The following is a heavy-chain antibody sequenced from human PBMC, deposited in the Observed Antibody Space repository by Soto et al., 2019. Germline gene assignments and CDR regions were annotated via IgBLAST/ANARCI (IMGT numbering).Heavy chain of an antibody. CDR1: GGTFSSYA. Sequence: SVKVSCKASGGTFSSYAISWVRQAPGQGLEWMGGIIPIFGTANYAQKFQGRVTITADKSTSTAYMELSSLRSEDTAVYYCARVPSWRFGEFTPHFDYWGQGTLVTVSS. J-gene: IGHJ4*02. CDR3: ARVPSWRFGEFTPHFDY. CDR2: IIPIFGTA. V-gene: IGHV1-69*06. D-gene: IGHD3-10*01.